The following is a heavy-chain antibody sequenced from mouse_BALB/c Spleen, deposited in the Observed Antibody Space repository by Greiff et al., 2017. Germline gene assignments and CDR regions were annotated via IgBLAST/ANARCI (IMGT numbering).Heavy chain of an antibody. V-gene: IGHV1S34*01. CDR2: ISCYNGAT. CDR3: ARRGYGSSYAMDY. D-gene: IGHD1-1*01. J-gene: IGHJ4*01. Sequence: LVKPGASVKISCKASGYSFTGYYMHWVKQSHGKSLEWIGYISCYNGATSYNQKFKGKATFTVDTSSSTAYMQFNSLTSEDSAVYYGARRGYGSSYAMDYWGQGTSVTVSS. CDR1: GYSFTGYY.